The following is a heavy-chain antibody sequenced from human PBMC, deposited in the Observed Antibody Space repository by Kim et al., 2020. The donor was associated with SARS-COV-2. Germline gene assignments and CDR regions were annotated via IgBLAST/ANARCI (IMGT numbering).Heavy chain of an antibody. Sequence: KSRVTISVDPAKNQFSLKLSSVTAADTAVYYCARDLVRSSWYSPYYFDYWGQGTLVTVSS. CDR3: ARDLVRSSWYSPYYFDY. D-gene: IGHD6-13*01. V-gene: IGHV4-39*07. J-gene: IGHJ4*02.